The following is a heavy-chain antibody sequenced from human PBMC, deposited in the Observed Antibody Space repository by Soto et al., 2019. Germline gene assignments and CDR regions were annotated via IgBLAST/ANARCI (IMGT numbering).Heavy chain of an antibody. V-gene: IGHV1-18*01. Sequence: QVRLVQSGGEVKKPGASVKVSCQASGYTFSDYAISWVRQAPGQGLEWMGWISASTRNTDQAQNFQGRVIMTLDTSTKTAYRALRRLRSDDTAVYYCVGCYCSVGSCYACWHFDLWGRGTLVTVSS. D-gene: IGHD2-15*01. CDR2: ISASTRNT. CDR3: VGCYCSVGSCYACWHFDL. J-gene: IGHJ2*01. CDR1: GYTFSDYA.